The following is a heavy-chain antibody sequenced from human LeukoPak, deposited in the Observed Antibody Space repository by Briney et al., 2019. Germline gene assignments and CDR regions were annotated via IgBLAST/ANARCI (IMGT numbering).Heavy chain of an antibody. D-gene: IGHD3-10*01. Sequence: GGSLRLSCEASGFTVSSNYMNWVRQAPGKGLEWVSVIYSGGSTDYADSVKGRFTISRDNSKNTLYLQMNSLRAEDTAVYYCVGSGSYYFDYWGQGTLVTVSS. CDR3: VGSGSYYFDY. J-gene: IGHJ4*02. CDR2: IYSGGST. CDR1: GFTVSSNY. V-gene: IGHV3-53*01.